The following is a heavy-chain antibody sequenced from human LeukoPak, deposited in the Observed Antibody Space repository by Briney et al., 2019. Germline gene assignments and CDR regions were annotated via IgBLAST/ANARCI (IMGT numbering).Heavy chain of an antibody. CDR1: GGSISRYY. J-gene: IGHJ4*02. D-gene: IGHD3-3*02. CDR3: ARGGASILPFDR. V-gene: IGHV4-59*01. Sequence: SETLFLTCTVSGGSISRYYWSWIRQPPGKGLEWIGWIGNIYDSGSSNYNPSLRSRVTISVDTSKNQFSLKLSSVPAADTAVYYCARGGASILPFDRWGRGTLVSVSS. CDR2: IYDSGSS.